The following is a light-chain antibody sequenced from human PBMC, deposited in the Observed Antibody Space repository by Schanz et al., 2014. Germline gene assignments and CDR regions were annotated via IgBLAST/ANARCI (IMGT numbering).Light chain of an antibody. CDR2: EVS. J-gene: IGLJ1*01. CDR3: SSYTSSSTLYV. V-gene: IGLV2-8*01. Sequence: QSALTQPPSASGSPGQSVTISCTGTSSDVGGYNFVSWYQQHPGKVPKLLIFEVSQRPSGVPDRFSGSKSGITASLTISGLQAEDEADYYCSSYTSSSTLYVFGTGTKLTVL. CDR1: SSDVGGYNF.